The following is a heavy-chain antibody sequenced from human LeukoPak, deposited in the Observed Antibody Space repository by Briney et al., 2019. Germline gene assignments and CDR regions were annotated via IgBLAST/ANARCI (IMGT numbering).Heavy chain of an antibody. Sequence: ASVKVSCKASGYTFTSYGISWVRQAPGQGLEWMGWTSAYNGNTNYAQKLQGRVTMTTDTSTSTAYMELRSLRSDDAAVYYCASLTYSSGWFYFDYWGQGTLVTVSS. V-gene: IGHV1-18*01. D-gene: IGHD6-19*01. CDR2: TSAYNGNT. CDR3: ASLTYSSGWFYFDY. CDR1: GYTFTSYG. J-gene: IGHJ4*02.